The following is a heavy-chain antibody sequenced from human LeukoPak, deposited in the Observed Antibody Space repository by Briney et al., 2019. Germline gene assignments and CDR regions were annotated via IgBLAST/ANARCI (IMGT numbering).Heavy chain of an antibody. V-gene: IGHV3-21*01. CDR1: GFTFSSYS. J-gene: IGHJ4*02. Sequence: GGSLRLSCAASGFTFSSYSMNWVRQAPGKGLEWVSSISGSSSYIYYADSVKGRFTISRDNAKNSLYLQMNSLRAEDTAVYYCARDDIVVVPAASYFDYWGQGTLVTVSS. CDR3: ARDDIVVVPAASYFDY. CDR2: ISGSSSYI. D-gene: IGHD2-2*01.